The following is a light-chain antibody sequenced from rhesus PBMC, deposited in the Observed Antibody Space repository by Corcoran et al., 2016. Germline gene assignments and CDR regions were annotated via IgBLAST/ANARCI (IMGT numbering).Light chain of an antibody. J-gene: IGKJ4*01. Sequence: DIQMTQSPSSPSSSVGDRATLVWRASQSVGMYVHLYQQKTGKAPNLLIYKASTLQNGVRSRFSGSGSGTGITLTLTSMQPEDFAIYCCRHSSGTPVTFGGGTKVEL. CDR2: KAS. CDR3: RHSSGTPVT. CDR1: QSVGMY. V-gene: IGKV1-74*01.